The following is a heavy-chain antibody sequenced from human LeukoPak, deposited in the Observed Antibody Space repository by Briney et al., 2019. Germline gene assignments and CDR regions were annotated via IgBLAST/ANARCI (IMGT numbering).Heavy chain of an antibody. CDR1: GDSISSGSYY. Sequence: PSETLSLTCEVSGDSISSGSYYWTWIRQPAGKGLEWIGRIYSSGGTTYNPSLKSRVTISLDTSKNQFSLKLISVTASDTAVYYCARDAGTPGDYFDYWGQGTLVTVSS. CDR2: IYSSGGT. V-gene: IGHV4-61*02. J-gene: IGHJ4*02. CDR3: ARDAGTPGDYFDY. D-gene: IGHD1-26*01.